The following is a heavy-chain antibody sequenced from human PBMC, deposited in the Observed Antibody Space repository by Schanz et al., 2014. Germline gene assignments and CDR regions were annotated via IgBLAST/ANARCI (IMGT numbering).Heavy chain of an antibody. CDR3: ATGKGDILTGRY. Sequence: QVQLVQSGAEVKKPGASLKISCKASGYTFTNFFLHWVRQAPGQGLEWMGWINPNTGGTNFAQKFQGWVTVTRDTSISTVYMELSSLRSEDTAVYYCATGKGDILTGRYWGQGTLVIVSS. J-gene: IGHJ4*02. V-gene: IGHV1-2*04. D-gene: IGHD3-9*01. CDR1: GYTFTNFF. CDR2: INPNTGGT.